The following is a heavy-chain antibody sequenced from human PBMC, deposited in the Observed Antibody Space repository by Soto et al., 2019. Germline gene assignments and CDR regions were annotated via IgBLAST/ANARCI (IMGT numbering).Heavy chain of an antibody. CDR2: IIPIFGTA. Sequence: QVQLVQSGAEVKKPGSSVKVSCKASGGTFSSYAISWVRQAPGQGLEWMGGIIPIFGTANYAQKFQGRVTITAEESTSTGYMGLGSLRSEDTAVYYFASNPAMVTTLDYWGQETLVTVSS. CDR3: ASNPAMVTTLDY. V-gene: IGHV1-69*12. J-gene: IGHJ4*02. CDR1: GGTFSSYA. D-gene: IGHD5-18*01.